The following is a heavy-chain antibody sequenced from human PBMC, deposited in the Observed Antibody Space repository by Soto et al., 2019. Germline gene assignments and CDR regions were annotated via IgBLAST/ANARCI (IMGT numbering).Heavy chain of an antibody. V-gene: IGHV3-7*03. CDR2: IKHDGTEK. CDR1: GFTFSMYW. J-gene: IGHJ4*02. Sequence: GSLRLSCAASGFTFSMYWLTWVRQAPGKGLEWVANIKHDGTEKNYVDSVEGRFTISRDNAEKSLYLQMNSLRVEDTAVYYCARISYYDYRADYWGQGTLVTVSS. D-gene: IGHD3-22*01. CDR3: ARISYYDYRADY.